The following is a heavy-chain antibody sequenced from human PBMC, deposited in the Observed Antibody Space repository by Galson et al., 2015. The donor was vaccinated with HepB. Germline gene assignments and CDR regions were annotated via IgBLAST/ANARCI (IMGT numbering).Heavy chain of an antibody. Sequence: SLRLSCAVSGFTFSSYGMHWVRQAPGKGLEWVAVISYDGSNKYYGDSVKGRFTISRDNSKNTLYLQMNSLRAEDTAVYYCARANEYDYWGQGTLVTVSS. V-gene: IGHV3-30*03. CDR3: ARANEYDY. J-gene: IGHJ4*02. CDR1: GFTFSSYG. D-gene: IGHD1-1*01. CDR2: ISYDGSNK.